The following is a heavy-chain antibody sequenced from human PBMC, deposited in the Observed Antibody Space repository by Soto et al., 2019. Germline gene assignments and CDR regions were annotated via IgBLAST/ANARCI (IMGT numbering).Heavy chain of an antibody. J-gene: IGHJ4*02. V-gene: IGHV3-66*01. CDR2: INSGGNT. D-gene: IGHD3-10*01. Sequence: GGSLRLSCAASGVTVSSSYMSWVRQAPGKGLEWVSGINSGGNTYYADSVKGRFTISRDNSKNILLLQMNSLKAEDTAVYYCEKFRTKGGNTMVRGVISSFDYWGQGTLVTVSS. CDR1: GVTVSSSY. CDR3: EKFRTKGGNTMVRGVISSFDY.